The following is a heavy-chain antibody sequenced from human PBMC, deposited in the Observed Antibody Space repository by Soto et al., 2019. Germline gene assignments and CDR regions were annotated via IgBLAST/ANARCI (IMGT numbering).Heavy chain of an antibody. J-gene: IGHJ6*02. CDR3: ARDSSKQLVVFYYYYGMDV. D-gene: IGHD6-6*01. V-gene: IGHV1-69*13. CDR2: IIPIFGTA. Sequence: SVKVSCKASGGTFSSYAISWVRQAPGQGLEWMGGIIPIFGTANYAQKFQGRVTITADESTSTAYMELSSLRSEDTAVYYCARDSSKQLVVFYYYYGMDVWGQGTTVTVSS. CDR1: GGTFSSYA.